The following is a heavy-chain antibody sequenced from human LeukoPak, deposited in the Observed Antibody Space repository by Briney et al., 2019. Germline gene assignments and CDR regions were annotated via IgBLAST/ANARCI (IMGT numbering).Heavy chain of an antibody. CDR2: IYPGDSDT. Sequence: GESLKISFKGSGYSFSSYWIAWVRPMPGKGLEWMGIIYPGDSDTRYSPSFQGQVTISADKSITTAYLQWSSLKASDTAMYYCATRGHGSGPYYFDYWGQGTLVTVSS. V-gene: IGHV5-51*01. J-gene: IGHJ4*02. CDR1: GYSFSSYW. D-gene: IGHD1-26*01. CDR3: ATRGHGSGPYYFDY.